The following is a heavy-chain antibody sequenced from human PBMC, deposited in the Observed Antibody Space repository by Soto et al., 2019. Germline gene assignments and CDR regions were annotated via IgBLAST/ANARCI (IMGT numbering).Heavy chain of an antibody. CDR1: GGSINNYY. J-gene: IGHJ4*02. V-gene: IGHV4-59*08. CDR3: SSCQGDRLLWFGELSKPHFDY. CDR2: SYYSGRN. D-gene: IGHD3-10*01. Sequence: SETLSLTCTVSGGSINNYYWSWIRQPPGKGLEWIGYSYYSGRNSYNPSLKSRVTISVDTSKNQFSLKLSSVTAADTAVYYCSSCQGDRLLWFGELSKPHFDYWGQGTLVTVSS.